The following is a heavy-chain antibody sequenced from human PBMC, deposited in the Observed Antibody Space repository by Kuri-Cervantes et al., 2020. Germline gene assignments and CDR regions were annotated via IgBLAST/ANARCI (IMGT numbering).Heavy chain of an antibody. V-gene: IGHV3-9*01. D-gene: IGHD2-2*01. CDR1: GFTFDDYA. CDR3: ARAGGKDIVVVPAAMRPYYYYGMDV. J-gene: IGHJ6*02. CDR2: ISWNSGSI. Sequence: GGSLRLSCAASGFTFDDYAMHWVRQAPGKGLEWVSGISWNSGSIGYADSVKGRFTISRDNAKNSLYLQMNSLRAEDTAVYYCARAGGKDIVVVPAAMRPYYYYGMDVWGQGTTVTVSS.